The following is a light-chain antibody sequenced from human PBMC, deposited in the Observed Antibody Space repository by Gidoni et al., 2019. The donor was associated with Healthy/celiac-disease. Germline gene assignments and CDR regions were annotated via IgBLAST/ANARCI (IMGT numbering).Light chain of an antibody. CDR2: GNS. Sequence: QSVLTQPPSVSGAPGQRVPISCTGSSSNIGAGYDVHWYQQLPGTAPKLIIYGNSNRPSGVPDRFSGSKSGTSASLAITGLQAEDEADYYCQSYDSSLSGSGVFGGGTKLTVL. J-gene: IGLJ3*02. CDR3: QSYDSSLSGSGV. V-gene: IGLV1-40*01. CDR1: SSNIGAGYD.